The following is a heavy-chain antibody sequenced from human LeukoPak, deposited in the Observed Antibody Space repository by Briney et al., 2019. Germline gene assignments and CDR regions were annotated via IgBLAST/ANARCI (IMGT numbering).Heavy chain of an antibody. CDR2: IGNKANNYAT. D-gene: IGHD3-9*01. V-gene: IGHV3-73*01. CDR3: TRHPVVRYFDWLLAPPGGYMDV. J-gene: IGHJ6*03. CDR1: GFTFSGSA. Sequence: GGSLRLSCEASGFTFSGSAIHWVRQASGKGLEWVGRIGNKANNYATSHPASVKGRFSISRDGSKNTAYLEMKSLKTEDTAVYYCTRHPVVRYFDWLLAPPGGYMDVWGKGTTVTVSS.